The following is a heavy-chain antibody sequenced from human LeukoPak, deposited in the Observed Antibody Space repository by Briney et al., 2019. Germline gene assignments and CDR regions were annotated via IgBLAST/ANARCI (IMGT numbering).Heavy chain of an antibody. V-gene: IGHV3-7*01. J-gene: IGHJ4*02. CDR1: GFTFSSYW. CDR2: IKQDGSEK. CDR3: ARQSDGYNSPFDY. D-gene: IGHD5-24*01. Sequence: GGSLRLSCAASGFTFSSYWMSWVRQAPGKGLEWVANIKQDGSEKYYVDSVKGRFTISRDNAKNSLYLQMNSLRAEDTAVYYCARQSDGYNSPFDYWGQGTLVTVSS.